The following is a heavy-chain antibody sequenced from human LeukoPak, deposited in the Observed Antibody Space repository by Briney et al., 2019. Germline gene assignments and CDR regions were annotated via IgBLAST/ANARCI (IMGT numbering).Heavy chain of an antibody. CDR1: GGSISSSSYY. Sequence: KPSETLSLTCTVSGGSISSSSYYWGWIRQPPGKGLEWIGSIYYSGSTYYNPSLKSRVTISVDTSKNQFSLKLSSVTAADTAVYYCARVLTYYYGSGSYSYWGQGTLVTVSS. J-gene: IGHJ4*02. CDR3: ARVLTYYYGSGSYSY. CDR2: IYYSGST. D-gene: IGHD3-10*01. V-gene: IGHV4-39*07.